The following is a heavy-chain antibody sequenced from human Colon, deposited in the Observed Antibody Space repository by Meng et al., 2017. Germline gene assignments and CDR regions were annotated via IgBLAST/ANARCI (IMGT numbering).Heavy chain of an antibody. V-gene: IGHV3-66*02. J-gene: IGHJ2*01. D-gene: IGHD3-3*01. CDR1: GFTVSNNY. Sequence: GESLKISCAASGFTVSNNYMSWVRQAPGKGLEWVSIIWSSGSTYYADSVKGRFTISRDISNNTVDLQMNSLRPDDTAVYYYARADSDLEGYFDLWGRGTLVTVSS. CDR3: ARADSDLEGYFDL. CDR2: IWSSGST.